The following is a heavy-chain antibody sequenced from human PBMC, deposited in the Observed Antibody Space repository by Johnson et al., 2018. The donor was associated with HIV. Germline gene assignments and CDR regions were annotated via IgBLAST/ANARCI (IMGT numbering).Heavy chain of an antibody. J-gene: IGHJ3*02. CDR1: GFTLGDYA. CDR2: IRSRPYGGST. V-gene: IGHV3-49*03. Sequence: VQLVESGGGLVQSGRSLRLSCTASGFTLGDYAVSWFRQAPGKGLEWVGFIRSRPYGGSTEYAASVKGRFFISRDHSKTNAYLQMNSLRAGDTAGYYCARELEGDYAFDIWGQGTMVTVSS. CDR3: ARELEGDYAFDI. D-gene: IGHD3-10*01.